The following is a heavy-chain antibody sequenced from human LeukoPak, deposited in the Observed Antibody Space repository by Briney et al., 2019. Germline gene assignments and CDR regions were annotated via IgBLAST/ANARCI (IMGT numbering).Heavy chain of an antibody. CDR2: ISAYNGNT. J-gene: IGHJ4*02. CDR3: AREGDSGSYYGAYYFDY. CDR1: GYTFTSCG. Sequence: ASVKVSCKASGYTFTSCGISWVRQAPGQGLEWMGWISAYNGNTNYAQKLQGRVTMTTDTSTSTAYMELRSLRSDDTAVYYCAREGDSGSYYGAYYFDYWGQGTLVTVSS. V-gene: IGHV1-18*01. D-gene: IGHD1-26*01.